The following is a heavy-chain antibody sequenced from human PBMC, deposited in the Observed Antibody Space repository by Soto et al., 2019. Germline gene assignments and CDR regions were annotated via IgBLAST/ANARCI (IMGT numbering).Heavy chain of an antibody. J-gene: IGHJ4*02. Sequence: ASVKVSCKASGGTFSIYTISWVLQAPGQGLEWMGRIIPILGIANYAQKFQGRATITADKSTSTAYMELSSLRSEDTAVYYCARSRPYSGSIIDYWGQGTLVTVSS. D-gene: IGHD5-12*01. CDR2: IIPILGIA. V-gene: IGHV1-69*02. CDR1: GGTFSIYT. CDR3: ARSRPYSGSIIDY.